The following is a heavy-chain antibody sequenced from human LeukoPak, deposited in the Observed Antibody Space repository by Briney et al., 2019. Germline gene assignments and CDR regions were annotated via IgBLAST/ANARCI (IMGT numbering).Heavy chain of an antibody. Sequence: GGSLRLSCAASGFTFSSYSMNWVRQAPGKGLEWVSSISSSSSYIYYADSVKGRFTISRDNAKNSLCLQMNSLRAEDTAVYYCARRGTSHYFDYWGQGTLVTVSS. CDR2: ISSSSSYI. CDR1: GFTFSSYS. J-gene: IGHJ4*02. CDR3: ARRGTSHYFDY. V-gene: IGHV3-21*01.